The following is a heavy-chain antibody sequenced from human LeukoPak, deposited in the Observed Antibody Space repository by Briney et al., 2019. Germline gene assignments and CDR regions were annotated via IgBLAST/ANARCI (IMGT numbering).Heavy chain of an antibody. CDR3: ARFVGACSGGSCYSDY. D-gene: IGHD2-15*01. CDR2: IYPGDSDT. J-gene: IGHJ4*02. Sequence: GESLKISCKGSRYSFTSYWIGWVRQMPGKGLEWVGIIYPGDSDTRYSPSFQGQVTISADKSISTAYLQWNSLKASDTAMYYCARFVGACSGGSCYSDYWGQGTLVTVSS. CDR1: RYSFTSYW. V-gene: IGHV5-51*01.